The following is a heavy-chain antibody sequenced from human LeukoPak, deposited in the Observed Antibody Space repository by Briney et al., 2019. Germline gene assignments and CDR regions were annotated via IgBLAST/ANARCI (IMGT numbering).Heavy chain of an antibody. J-gene: IGHJ4*02. D-gene: IGHD3-22*01. CDR1: GGSLSSHY. CDR3: ARHNPYYYDSSDY. CDR2: IYYSGST. Sequence: SETLSLTCTVSGGSLSSHYWSWVRQPPGKGLEGIGYIYYSGSTNYNPSLKSRVTISVDTSKNQFSLKLSSVTAADTAVYYCARHNPYYYDSSDYWGQGTLVTVSS. V-gene: IGHV4-59*08.